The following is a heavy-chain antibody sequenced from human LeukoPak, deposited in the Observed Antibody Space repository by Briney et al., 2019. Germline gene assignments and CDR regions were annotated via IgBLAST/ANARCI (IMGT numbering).Heavy chain of an antibody. Sequence: SETLSLTCTVTGGSISSGSYYWSWIRQPAGKGLAWIGRIYTSGSTNYNPSLKSRVTISVDTSKNQFSLKLSSVTAADTAVYYCARDGRVGSTSSWYYYYGMDVWGQGTTVTVSS. J-gene: IGHJ6*02. V-gene: IGHV4-61*02. CDR2: IYTSGST. CDR3: ARDGRVGSTSSWYYYYGMDV. CDR1: GGSISSGSYY. D-gene: IGHD2-2*01.